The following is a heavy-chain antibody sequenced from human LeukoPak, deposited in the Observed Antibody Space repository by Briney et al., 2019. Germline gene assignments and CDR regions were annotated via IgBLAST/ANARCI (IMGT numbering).Heavy chain of an antibody. CDR1: VFTLSSYW. CDR2: INTDGSST. Sequence: PGGSLRLSCAASVFTLSSYWMHWVRQAPGPGLVWVSRINTDGSSTTYADSVKGRFTISRDNAKNTLYLQINSLRAEDTAVYYCAREIVGAFDYWGQGTLVTVSS. J-gene: IGHJ4*02. D-gene: IGHD1-26*01. V-gene: IGHV3-74*01. CDR3: AREIVGAFDY.